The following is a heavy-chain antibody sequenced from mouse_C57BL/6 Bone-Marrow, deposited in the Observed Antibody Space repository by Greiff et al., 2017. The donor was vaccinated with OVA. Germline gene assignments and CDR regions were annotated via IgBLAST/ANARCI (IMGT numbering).Heavy chain of an antibody. Sequence: EVKLMESGGDLVKPGGSLKLSCAASGFTFSSYGMSWVRQTPDKRLEWVATISSGGSYTYYPDSVTGRFTISRDNAKNTLCLQMSSLKSEDTAMYYCARHERYYFDYWGQGTTLTVSS. CDR3: ARHERYYFDY. CDR1: GFTFSSYG. CDR2: ISSGGSYT. J-gene: IGHJ2*01. V-gene: IGHV5-6*01.